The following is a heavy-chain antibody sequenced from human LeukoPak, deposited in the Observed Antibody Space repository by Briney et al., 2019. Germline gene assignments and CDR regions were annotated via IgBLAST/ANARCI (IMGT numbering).Heavy chain of an antibody. CDR2: INHSGST. CDR3: ARGPGNYGLDY. J-gene: IGHJ4*02. Sequence: PSETLSLTCSVYGGSFSAYYWSWIRQPPGKGLEWIGEINHSGSTNYNPSLKSRVTISVDTSKNQFSLKLSSVTAADTAVYYCARGPGNYGLDYWGQGTLVTVSS. D-gene: IGHD1-7*01. V-gene: IGHV4-34*01. CDR1: GGSFSAYY.